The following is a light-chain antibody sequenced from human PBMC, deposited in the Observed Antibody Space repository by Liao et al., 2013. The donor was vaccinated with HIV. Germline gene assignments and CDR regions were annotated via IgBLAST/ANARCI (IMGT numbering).Light chain of an antibody. V-gene: IGLV3-21*04. Sequence: DELTQPPSVSVSPGQTASITCSGNMLGDKYASWYQQRPGQAPVLVIYYDSDRPSGIPERFSGSNSGNTATLTISRVEAGDEADYYCQVWDSSSDHVVFGGGTKLTVL. CDR2: YDS. CDR3: QVWDSSSDHVV. J-gene: IGLJ2*01. CDR1: MLGDKY.